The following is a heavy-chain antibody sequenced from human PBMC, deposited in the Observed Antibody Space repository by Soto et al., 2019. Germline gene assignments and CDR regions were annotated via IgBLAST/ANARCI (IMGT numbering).Heavy chain of an antibody. J-gene: IGHJ6*02. Sequence: QLQLQESGPGLVKPSETLSLTCTVSGGSISSSSYYWGWIRQPPGKGLEWIGSIYYSGSTYYNPSLKSRVTISVDTSKNQFSLKLSSVTAADTAVYYCARHFGTTVTTYTFYYYYYGMDVWGQGTTVTVSS. V-gene: IGHV4-39*01. D-gene: IGHD4-17*01. CDR3: ARHFGTTVTTYTFYYYYYGMDV. CDR1: GGSISSSSYY. CDR2: IYYSGST.